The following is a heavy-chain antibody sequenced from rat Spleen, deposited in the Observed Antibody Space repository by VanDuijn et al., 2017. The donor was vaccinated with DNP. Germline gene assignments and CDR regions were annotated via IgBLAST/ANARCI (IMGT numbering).Heavy chain of an antibody. J-gene: IGHJ4*01. CDR2: ISYSGST. CDR1: GYSITSNY. D-gene: IGHD1-4*01. V-gene: IGHV3-1*01. CDR3: TKYYPGQRVMDA. Sequence: EVQLQESGPGLVKPSQSLSLTCSVTGYSITSNYWGWIRKFPGNKMEWMGYISYSGSTSYNPSLKSRISMTRDTSKNQFFLQLNSVTNEDTATYYCTKYYPGQRVMDAWGQGASVTVSS.